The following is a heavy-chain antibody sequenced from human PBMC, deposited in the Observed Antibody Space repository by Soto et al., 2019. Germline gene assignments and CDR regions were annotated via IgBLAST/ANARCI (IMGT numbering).Heavy chain of an antibody. CDR3: SLDSYGGVTIVVFAY. Sequence: PGGSLRLSCAASGLTFSNAWINWVRQAPREGLEWVGRVKSVAHGGTTDFAESVKGRFVISRDDSNNMVYLQMNSLRIEDTAVNYFSLDSYGGVTIVVFAYGGNGPWVPVSP. CDR1: GLTFSNAW. J-gene: IGHJ4*01. CDR2: VKSVAHGGTT. V-gene: IGHV3-15*07. D-gene: IGHD2-8*02.